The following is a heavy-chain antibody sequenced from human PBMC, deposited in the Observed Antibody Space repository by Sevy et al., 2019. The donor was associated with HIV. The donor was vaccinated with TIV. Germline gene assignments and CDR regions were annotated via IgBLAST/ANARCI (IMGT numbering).Heavy chain of an antibody. CDR3: ARETVSGYDH. J-gene: IGHJ4*02. CDR1: GFTVSSNY. CDR2: IYSGGNT. D-gene: IGHD5-12*01. Sequence: GGSLRLSCAASGFTVSSNYMSWVRQAPGKGLEWVSAIYSGGNTYYAASLKGRLTISRDNSKNTVYLQMNSLRSEDTAVYYCARETVSGYDHWGQGTLVTVSS. V-gene: IGHV3-53*01.